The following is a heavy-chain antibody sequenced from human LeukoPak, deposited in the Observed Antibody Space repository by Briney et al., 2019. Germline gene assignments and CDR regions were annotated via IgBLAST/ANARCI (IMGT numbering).Heavy chain of an antibody. CDR1: GFTFSSNY. V-gene: IGHV3-66*01. CDR3: ARVYGDQYYFDY. D-gene: IGHD4-17*01. J-gene: IGHJ4*02. CDR2: IYSGGST. Sequence: GGSLRLSCAASGFTFSSNYMSWVRQTPGKGLEWVSVIYSGGSTYYPDSVKGRFTISRDNSKNTLYLQMNSLRADDTAMYYCARVYGDQYYFDYWGQGTLVTVSS.